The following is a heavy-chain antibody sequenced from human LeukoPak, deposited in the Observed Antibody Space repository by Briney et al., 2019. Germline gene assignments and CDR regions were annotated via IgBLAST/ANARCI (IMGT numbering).Heavy chain of an antibody. Sequence: SETLSLTCTVSGGSISSSSYYWGWVRQPPGKGLEWIVSIYYSVSTYSNPSLKSRVTISVDTSKTPFSLKLNSVPAADSALYYCATVAPGRIYYMDVWGKGTTVTVSS. CDR2: IYYSVST. CDR3: ATVAPGRIYYMDV. V-gene: IGHV4-39*07. CDR1: GGSISSSSYY. J-gene: IGHJ6*03. D-gene: IGHD1-14*01.